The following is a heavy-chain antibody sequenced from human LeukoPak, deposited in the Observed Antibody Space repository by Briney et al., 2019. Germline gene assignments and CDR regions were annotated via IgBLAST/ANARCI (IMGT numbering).Heavy chain of an antibody. CDR2: INHSGST. Sequence: SETLSLTCAVYGGSFSGYYWSWIRQPPGKGLEWIGEINHSGSTNYNPSLKSRVTISVDTSKNQFSLKLSSVTAADTAVYYCARGSGYPRIAAAGTDFDYWGQGTLVTVSS. D-gene: IGHD6-13*01. CDR1: GGSFSGYY. V-gene: IGHV4-34*01. J-gene: IGHJ4*01. CDR3: ARGSGYPRIAAAGTDFDY.